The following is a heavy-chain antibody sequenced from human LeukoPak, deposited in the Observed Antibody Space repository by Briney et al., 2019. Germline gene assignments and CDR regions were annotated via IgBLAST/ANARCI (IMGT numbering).Heavy chain of an antibody. Sequence: GGSLRLSCAASGFTFSSYGMHWVRQAPGKGLEWVAVISYDGSNKYYADSVKGRFTISRDNSKNTLYLQMNSLRAEDTAVYYCAKGGLRYFDWFIDYWGQGTLVTVSS. J-gene: IGHJ4*02. CDR2: ISYDGSNK. V-gene: IGHV3-30*18. D-gene: IGHD3-9*01. CDR1: GFTFSSYG. CDR3: AKGGLRYFDWFIDY.